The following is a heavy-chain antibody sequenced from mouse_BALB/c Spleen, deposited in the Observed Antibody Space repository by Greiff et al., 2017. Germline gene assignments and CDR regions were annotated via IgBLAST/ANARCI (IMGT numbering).Heavy chain of an antibody. Sequence: EVKLVESGGGLVKPGGSLKLSCAASGFTFSSYAMSWVRQSPEKRLEWVAEISSGGSYTYYPDTVTGRFTISRDNAKNTLYLEMSSLRSEDTAMYYCARYGNYFYYFDYWGQGTTLTVSS. CDR3: ARYGNYFYYFDY. J-gene: IGHJ2*01. V-gene: IGHV5-9-4*01. D-gene: IGHD2-1*01. CDR2: ISSGGSYT. CDR1: GFTFSSYA.